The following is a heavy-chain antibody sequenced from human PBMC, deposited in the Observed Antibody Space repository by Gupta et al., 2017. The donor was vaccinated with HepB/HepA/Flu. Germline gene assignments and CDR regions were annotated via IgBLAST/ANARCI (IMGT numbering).Heavy chain of an antibody. D-gene: IGHD1-14*01. J-gene: IGHJ6*02. CDR3: ARDVSRTYWPYYYYGMDV. V-gene: IGHV3-33*01. Sequence: QLVESGGGVVQPGRSXXXXXAAXXXXXXXYXXXXXXXAPGKGLEWVAVIWYDGSNKYYADSVKGRFTISRDNSKNTLYLQMNSLRAEDTAVYYCARDVSRTYWPYYYYGMDVWGQGTTVTVSS. CDR1: XXXXXXYX. CDR2: IWYDGSNK.